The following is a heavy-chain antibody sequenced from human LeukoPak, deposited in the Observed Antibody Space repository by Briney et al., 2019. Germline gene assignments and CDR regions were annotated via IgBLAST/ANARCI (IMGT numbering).Heavy chain of an antibody. CDR3: ARERGGSKLSGLYGRDYYYMDV. V-gene: IGHV4-61*02. Sequence: SETLSLTCTVSGGSISSGSYYWSWIRQPAGKGLEWIGRIYTSGSTNYNPSLKSRVTISVDTSKNQFSLKLSSVTAADTAVYFCARERGGSKLSGLYGRDYYYMDVWGKGTTVTVSS. CDR2: IYTSGST. D-gene: IGHD3-16*01. CDR1: GGSISSGSYY. J-gene: IGHJ6*03.